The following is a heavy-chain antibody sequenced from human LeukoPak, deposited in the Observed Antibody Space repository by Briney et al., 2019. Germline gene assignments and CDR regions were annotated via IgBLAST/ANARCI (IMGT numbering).Heavy chain of an antibody. J-gene: IGHJ4*02. CDR2: ISPYNGNT. D-gene: IGHD2-8*01. CDR1: GYTFTNYG. V-gene: IGHV1-18*01. Sequence: ASVKVSCKASGYTFTNYGISWVRQAPGQGLEWMGWISPYNGNTNYAQKLQGRVTVTTDASTSPAYMELRSLRSDDTAVYYCTRTVLDCKNGVCYDYWGQGTLVTVSS. CDR3: TRTVLDCKNGVCYDY.